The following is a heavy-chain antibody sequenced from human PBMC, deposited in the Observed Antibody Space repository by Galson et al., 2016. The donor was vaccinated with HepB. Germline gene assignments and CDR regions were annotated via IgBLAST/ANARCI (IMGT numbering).Heavy chain of an antibody. CDR1: GYTFTSYA. CDR3: ARDSGSPNWFDP. J-gene: IGHJ5*02. V-gene: IGHV1-3*04. CDR2: INTGNGNT. Sequence: SCKASGYTFTSYAMHWVRQAPGQRLEWMGWINTGNGNTKYSQKFQGRVTISRDTPASTAYMELRSLRSEDTAVYYCARDSGSPNWFDPWGQGTLVTVSS. D-gene: IGHD1-26*01.